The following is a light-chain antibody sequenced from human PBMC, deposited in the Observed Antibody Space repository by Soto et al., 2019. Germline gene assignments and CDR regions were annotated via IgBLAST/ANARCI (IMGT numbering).Light chain of an antibody. V-gene: IGLV1-51*02. CDR3: GAWDRSLTGGV. J-gene: IGLJ3*02. CDR1: SSNIGSYS. Sequence: QSVLTQPPSVSAAPGQKVTISCSGSSSNIGSYSVSWYQQLPGSAPKLLIHENNKRPSGIPDRFSGSESGTSATLGITGLQAGDEADYYCGAWDRSLTGGVFGGGTKLTVL. CDR2: ENN.